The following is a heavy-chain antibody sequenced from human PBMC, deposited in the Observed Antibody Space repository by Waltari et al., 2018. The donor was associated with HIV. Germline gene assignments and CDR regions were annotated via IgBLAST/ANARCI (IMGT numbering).Heavy chain of an antibody. V-gene: IGHV4-34*01. CDR3: ARGRSPYSSGWYASEY. Sequence: QVQLQQWGAGLLKPSETLSLTCAVYGGSFSGYYWSCIRPPPGKGLEWIGEINHSGSTNYKPSLKSRVTISVDTSKNQFSLKLSSVTAADTAVYYCARGRSPYSSGWYASEYWGQGTLVTVSS. CDR2: INHSGST. CDR1: GGSFSGYY. J-gene: IGHJ4*02. D-gene: IGHD6-19*01.